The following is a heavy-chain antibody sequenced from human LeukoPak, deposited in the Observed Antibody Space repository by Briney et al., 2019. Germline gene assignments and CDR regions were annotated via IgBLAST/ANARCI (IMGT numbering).Heavy chain of an antibody. CDR2: TYYRSKWYN. Sequence: SQTLSLTCAISGDGVSSNSAAWNWIRQSPSRGLGWLGRTYYRSKWYNDYAVSVKSRITINPDTSKNQFSLQLNSVTPEDTAVYYCASTGVVRGVPNYYYYGMDVWGQGTTVTVSS. CDR3: ASTGVVRGVPNYYYYGMDV. J-gene: IGHJ6*02. CDR1: GDGVSSNSAA. D-gene: IGHD3-10*01. V-gene: IGHV6-1*01.